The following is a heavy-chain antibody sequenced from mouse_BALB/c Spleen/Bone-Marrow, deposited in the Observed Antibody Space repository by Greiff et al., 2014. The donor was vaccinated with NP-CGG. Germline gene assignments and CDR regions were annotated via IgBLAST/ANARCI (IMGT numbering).Heavy chain of an antibody. V-gene: IGHV14-3*02. CDR1: GFNIKDTY. J-gene: IGHJ3*01. Sequence: EVQLQQSGAELVKPGASVKLSCTASGFNIKDTYMHWVKQRPEQGLEWIGRIDPANGNTKYDPKFQGKATITADTSSNTAYLQLSSLTSEDTAVYYCARCDYGRAWFAYWGQGTLVTVSA. CDR3: ARCDYGRAWFAY. CDR2: IDPANGNT. D-gene: IGHD1-1*01.